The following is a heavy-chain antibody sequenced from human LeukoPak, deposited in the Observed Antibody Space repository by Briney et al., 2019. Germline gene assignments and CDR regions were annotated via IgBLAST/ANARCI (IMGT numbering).Heavy chain of an antibody. Sequence: PGGSLRLSCAASGFTFSSYSMNWVRQAPGKGVEWVSSISSSSSYIYYADSVKGRFTISRDNAKNSLYLQMNSLRAEDTAVYYCARDRRVDYDILTGYDNFDYWGQGTLVTVSS. CDR1: GFTFSSYS. CDR3: ARDRRVDYDILTGYDNFDY. V-gene: IGHV3-21*01. CDR2: ISSSSSYI. J-gene: IGHJ4*02. D-gene: IGHD3-9*01.